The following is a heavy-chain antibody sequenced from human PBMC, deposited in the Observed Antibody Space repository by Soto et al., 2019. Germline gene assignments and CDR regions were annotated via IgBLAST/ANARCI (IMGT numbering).Heavy chain of an antibody. V-gene: IGHV3-23*01. CDR1: GFTFSSYA. CDR3: AKGWYSGSYIDYFDY. J-gene: IGHJ4*02. Sequence: PGRSLRLSCAASGFTFSSYAMSWVRQAPGKGLEWVSAISGSGGSTYYADSVKGRFTISRDNSKNTLYLQMNSLRAEDTAVYYCAKGWYSGSYIDYFDYWGQGTLVTVSS. D-gene: IGHD1-26*01. CDR2: ISGSGGST.